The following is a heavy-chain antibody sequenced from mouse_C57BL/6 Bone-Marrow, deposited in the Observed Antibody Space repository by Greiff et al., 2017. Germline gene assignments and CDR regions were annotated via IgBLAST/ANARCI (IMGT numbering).Heavy chain of an antibody. V-gene: IGHV1-81*01. CDR2: IYPRSGNT. Sequence: QVQLQQSGAELARPGASVKLSCKASGYTFTSYGISWVKQRTGQGLEWIGEIYPRSGNTYYNEKFKGKATLTADKSSGTAYMELRSLTSEDSAVYFWARYGVEPYYYAMDYWGQGTSVTVSS. D-gene: IGHD1-1*01. CDR3: ARYGVEPYYYAMDY. J-gene: IGHJ4*01. CDR1: GYTFTSYG.